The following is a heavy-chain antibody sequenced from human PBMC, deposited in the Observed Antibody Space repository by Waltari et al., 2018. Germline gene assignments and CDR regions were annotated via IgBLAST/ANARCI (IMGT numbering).Heavy chain of an antibody. D-gene: IGHD6-13*01. J-gene: IGHJ4*02. CDR1: GGTFSSYA. Sequence: QVQLVKSGAEVKKPGSSVTVSCKASGGTFSSYAISWVRQAPGPGLEWLGRIIPIFGTANYAQKFQGRVTITADKSTSTAYMELSSLRSEDTAVYYCARDYSTPPQGPPDAIAAAGTFDYWGQGTLVTVAS. CDR2: IIPIFGTA. CDR3: ARDYSTPPQGPPDAIAAAGTFDY. V-gene: IGHV1-69*13.